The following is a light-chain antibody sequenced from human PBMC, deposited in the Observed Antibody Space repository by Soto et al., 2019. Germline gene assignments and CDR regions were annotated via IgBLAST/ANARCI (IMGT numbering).Light chain of an antibody. CDR2: RAS. CDR3: QNFDNVPAT. J-gene: IGKJ3*01. V-gene: IGKV1-27*01. Sequence: DIQMTQSPSSLSASVGDRVTITCRASQGVNIYLAWYQQKPGKVPKLLIYRASTLHSGVPSRFSGSGFGTDFTLTISSLQPEDVGTYYCQNFDNVPATFGPGTKVDIK. CDR1: QGVNIY.